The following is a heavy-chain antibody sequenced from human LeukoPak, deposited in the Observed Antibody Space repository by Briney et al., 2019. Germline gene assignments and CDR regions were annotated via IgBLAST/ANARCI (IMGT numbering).Heavy chain of an antibody. CDR1: LGTVSSYV. Sequence: SVKVSCKPSLGTVSSYVISWVRQAPGQGLECMGGIIPIFGAANSAQTFQSRVTLTADASSSTACMELRRARSAGTALYYLARPPSLRYLDWSRDFYVSYYYMAVWGKGTTVTISS. J-gene: IGHJ6*03. CDR3: ARPPSLRYLDWSRDFYVSYYYMAV. CDR2: IIPIFGAA. V-gene: IGHV1-69*13. D-gene: IGHD3-9*01.